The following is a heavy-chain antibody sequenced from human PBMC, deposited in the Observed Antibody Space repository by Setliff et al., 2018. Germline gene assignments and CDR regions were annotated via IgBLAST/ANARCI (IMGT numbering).Heavy chain of an antibody. D-gene: IGHD7-27*01. CDR1: GFTFSSYA. CDR3: AKDEELGSLGLGY. J-gene: IGHJ4*02. Sequence: HPGGSLRLSCAASGFTFSSYAMSWVRQAPGKGLEWVSAISGSGGSTYYADSVKGRFTISRDNSKNTLYLQMNSLRAEDTAVYYCAKDEELGSLGLGYWGQGTLVTVSS. V-gene: IGHV3-23*01. CDR2: ISGSGGST.